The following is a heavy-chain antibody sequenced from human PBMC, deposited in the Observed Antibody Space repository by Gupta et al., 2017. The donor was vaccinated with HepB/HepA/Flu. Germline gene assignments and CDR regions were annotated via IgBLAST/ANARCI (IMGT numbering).Heavy chain of an antibody. Sequence: QLHLQEPGPALLTTSATLSLTCTVSGGSISSDSDYWGWVRQSPGKGLEGIATISYRRSSYYNSSLMSGVTISVDTAKNQFSLRVASVTAADTGSYFCARQTSNGNRVPRHSWFDHWGPGALVTVSS. D-gene: IGHD2-2*01. J-gene: IGHJ5*02. CDR3: ARQTSNGNRVPRHSWFDH. CDR1: GGSISSDSDY. V-gene: IGHV4-39*01. CDR2: ISYRRSS.